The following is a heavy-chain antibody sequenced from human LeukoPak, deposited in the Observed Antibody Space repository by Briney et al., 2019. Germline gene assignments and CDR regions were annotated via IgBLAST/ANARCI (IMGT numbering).Heavy chain of an antibody. D-gene: IGHD1-26*01. CDR1: GFSFSSYG. V-gene: IGHV4-59*01. CDR2: IYYSGST. Sequence: GSLRLSCAGSGFSFSSYGMHWVRQAPGKGLEWIGYIYYSGSTNYNPSLKSRVTMSVDTSKNQFSLKLSSVTAADTAVYYCARDESSKARAFDIWGQGTMVTVSS. J-gene: IGHJ3*02. CDR3: ARDESSKARAFDI.